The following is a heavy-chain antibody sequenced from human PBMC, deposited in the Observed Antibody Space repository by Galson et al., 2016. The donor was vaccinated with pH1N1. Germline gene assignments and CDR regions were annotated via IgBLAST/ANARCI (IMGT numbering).Heavy chain of an antibody. CDR1: GVSISSWSYY. J-gene: IGHJ4*02. CDR2: GYYSGTT. Sequence: SETLSLTCSVSGVSISSWSYYWGWIRQPPGKGLEWIGIGYYSGTTYYNPSLKSRVTISVDTSKNQFSLQLYCARARPLLEWLFSPFDFWGQGALVTVSS. D-gene: IGHD3-3*01. V-gene: IGHV4-39*07. CDR3: SPFDF.